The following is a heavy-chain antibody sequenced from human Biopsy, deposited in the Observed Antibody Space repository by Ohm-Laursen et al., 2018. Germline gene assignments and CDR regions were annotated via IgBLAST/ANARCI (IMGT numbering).Heavy chain of an antibody. D-gene: IGHD2-8*01. CDR3: AKCMTGGSNYYFHH. CDR1: GFIFSYCG. V-gene: IGHV3-33*06. J-gene: IGHJ4*02. CDR2: IWYGGSNK. Sequence: SLRLSCTASGFIFSYCGMHWVRQAPGKGLEWVAAIWYGGSNKNYADSVKGRFTISRDNSKNTLYLQMNSLRGEDTAVYYCAKCMTGGSNYYFHHCGQGTLVTVSS.